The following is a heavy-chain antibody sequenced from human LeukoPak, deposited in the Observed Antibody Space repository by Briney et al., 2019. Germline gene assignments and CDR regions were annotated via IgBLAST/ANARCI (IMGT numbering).Heavy chain of an antibody. CDR3: ARAGYSYGTGYYFDY. Sequence: SETLSLTCTVSGGSISTYYWSWIRLPPGKGLEWIGYTYYTGATYYNPSLKSRVTISLDTSKNHFSLKLSSVTAADAAVYYCARAGYSYGTGYYFDYWGQGALVTVSS. CDR2: TYYTGAT. V-gene: IGHV4-59*01. D-gene: IGHD5-18*01. J-gene: IGHJ4*02. CDR1: GGSISTYY.